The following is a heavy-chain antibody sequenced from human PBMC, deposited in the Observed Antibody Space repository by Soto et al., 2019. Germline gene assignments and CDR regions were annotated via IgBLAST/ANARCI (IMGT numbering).Heavy chain of an antibody. D-gene: IGHD3-16*01. CDR1: GVSITTNGYS. J-gene: IGHJ4*02. Sequence: LSLTCAVSGVSITTNGYSWSWVRQPTGQGLEWIGYIYPRATIFYNPYINSRVTISDDTFNKQFSLQLTSVTAAYTAVYYCAAYTAFAKYFFDYWGRGTLVTVSS. V-gene: IGHV4-30-2*01. CDR3: AAYTAFAKYFFDY. CDR2: IYPRATI.